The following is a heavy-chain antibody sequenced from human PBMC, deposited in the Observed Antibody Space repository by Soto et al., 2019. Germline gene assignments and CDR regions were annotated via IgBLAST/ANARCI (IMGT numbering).Heavy chain of an antibody. CDR1: GYTFTSYY. J-gene: IGHJ6*02. V-gene: IGHV1-46*01. CDR2: INPSGGST. CDR3: ARGDDYGDYVKSYYYYGMDV. Sequence: GASVKVSCKASGYTFTSYYMHWVRQAPGQGLEWMGIINPSGGSTSYAQKFQGRVTMTRDTSTSTVYMELSSLRSEDTAVYYCARGDDYGDYVKSYYYYGMDVWGQGTTVTVSS. D-gene: IGHD4-17*01.